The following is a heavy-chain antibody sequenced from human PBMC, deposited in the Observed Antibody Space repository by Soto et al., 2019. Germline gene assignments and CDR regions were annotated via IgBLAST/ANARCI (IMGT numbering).Heavy chain of an antibody. J-gene: IGHJ6*02. CDR1: GFTFSSYA. Sequence: GGSLRLSCAASGFTFSSYAMSWVRQAPGKGLEWVSAISGSGGSTYYADSVKGRFTISRDNSKNTLYLQMNSLRAEDTAVYYCAKAKISAPITMFRDEGDYYGMYVWGQGSTVIVSS. CDR3: AKAKISAPITMFRDEGDYYGMYV. CDR2: ISGSGGST. V-gene: IGHV3-23*01. D-gene: IGHD3-10*01.